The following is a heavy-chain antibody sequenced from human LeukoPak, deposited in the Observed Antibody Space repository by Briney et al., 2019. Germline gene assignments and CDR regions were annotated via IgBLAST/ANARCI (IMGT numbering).Heavy chain of an antibody. CDR3: AAQCGIRARFDAFDI. CDR1: GYSFTSYW. V-gene: IGHV5-51*01. J-gene: IGHJ3*02. D-gene: IGHD1-14*01. CDR2: IYPGGSDT. Sequence: GESLKISFKGSGYSFTSYWIGWVRQMPGKGLEWRLIIYPGGSDTRYSPSFEGQLTISADNSISTAYLQWMSRKASYTAMYYCAAQCGIRARFDAFDIWGQGTMVSVCS.